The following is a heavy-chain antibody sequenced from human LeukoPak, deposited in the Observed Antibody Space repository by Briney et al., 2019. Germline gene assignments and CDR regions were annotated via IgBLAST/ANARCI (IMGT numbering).Heavy chain of an antibody. CDR3: ARGGGYASPIGY. V-gene: IGHV4-59*01. J-gene: IGHJ4*02. D-gene: IGHD5-12*01. CDR2: TYHSGST. CDR1: GGSISTYY. Sequence: SETLSLTCTLSGGSISTYYWSWIRQPPGKGLEWIGYTYHSGSTNYNPSLKSRVTISVDTSKNQFSLRLSSVTAADTAVYYCARGGGYASPIGYWGQGALVTVSS.